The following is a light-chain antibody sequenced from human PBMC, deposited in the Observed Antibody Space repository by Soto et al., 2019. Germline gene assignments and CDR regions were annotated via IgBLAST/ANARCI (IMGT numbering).Light chain of an antibody. CDR2: GAS. CDR1: RSVTTS. Sequence: DIVMTQSPATLSVSPGEITTLSCRASRSVTTSLAWYQQKPGQAPRLLIYGASTRATGIPARFSGSGSGTDFTLTISSLQSEDLAVYYCQQRSNWPPITFGQGTRLEIK. CDR3: QQRSNWPPIT. J-gene: IGKJ5*01. V-gene: IGKV3-15*01.